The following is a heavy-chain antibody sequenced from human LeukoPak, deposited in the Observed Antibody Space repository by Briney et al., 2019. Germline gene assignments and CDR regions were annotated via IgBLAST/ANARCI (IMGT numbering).Heavy chain of an antibody. D-gene: IGHD3-22*01. J-gene: IGHJ3*02. CDR3: ARVYDSGGYYSAFDI. CDR1: GFTFSSYS. Sequence: GGSLRLSCAASGFTFSSYSMNWVRQAPGKGLEWVSSISSSSSYIYYADSVKGRFTISRDNAKNSLYLQMNSLRAEDTAVYYCARVYDSGGYYSAFDIWGQGTMVTVSS. CDR2: ISSSSSYI. V-gene: IGHV3-21*01.